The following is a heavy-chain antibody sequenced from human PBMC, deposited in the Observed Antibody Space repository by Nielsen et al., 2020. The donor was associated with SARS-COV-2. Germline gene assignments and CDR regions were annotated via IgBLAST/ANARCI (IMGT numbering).Heavy chain of an antibody. J-gene: IGHJ6*02. CDR1: GYTFTSYG. D-gene: IGHD5-24*01. Sequence: ASVKVSCKASGYTFTSYGISWVRQAPGQGLEWMGWISAYNGNTNYAQKLQGRVTMTTDTSTSTVYMELSSLRSEDTAVYYCARDQRWDNGMDVWGQGTTVTVSS. V-gene: IGHV1-18*01. CDR3: ARDQRWDNGMDV. CDR2: ISAYNGNT.